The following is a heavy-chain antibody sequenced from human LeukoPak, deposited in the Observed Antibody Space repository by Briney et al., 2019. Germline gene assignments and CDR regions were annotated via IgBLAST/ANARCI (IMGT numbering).Heavy chain of an antibody. CDR2: IYHSGST. Sequence: SETLSITCAVSGYSISSGYYWGWIRQPPGKGLEWIGSIYHSGSTYYNPSLKSRVTISVDTSKNQFSLKLSSVTAADTAVYYCARDSGYSYGATVDYWGQGTLVTVSS. CDR3: ARDSGYSYGATVDY. V-gene: IGHV4-38-2*02. CDR1: GYSISSGYY. D-gene: IGHD5-18*01. J-gene: IGHJ4*02.